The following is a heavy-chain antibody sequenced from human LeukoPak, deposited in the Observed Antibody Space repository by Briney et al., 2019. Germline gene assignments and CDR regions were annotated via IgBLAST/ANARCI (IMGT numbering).Heavy chain of an antibody. CDR2: ISSSSIYI. Sequence: GGSLRLSCAASGFTFSSHTMNWVRQAPGKGLEWVSSISSSSIYIYYADSVKGRFTISRDNAKNSLYLQMNSLRAEDTAVYYCARDPWVGVTTDYWGQGTLVTVSS. D-gene: IGHD4-11*01. CDR1: GFTFSSHT. CDR3: ARDPWVGVTTDY. J-gene: IGHJ4*02. V-gene: IGHV3-21*01.